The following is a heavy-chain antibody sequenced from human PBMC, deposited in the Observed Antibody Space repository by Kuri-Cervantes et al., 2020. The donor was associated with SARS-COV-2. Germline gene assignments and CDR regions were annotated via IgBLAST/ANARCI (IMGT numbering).Heavy chain of an antibody. J-gene: IGHJ4*02. CDR2: ISSAGTYI. CDR1: GFTFSNYA. D-gene: IGHD3-22*01. CDR3: ARDQDPHLITVVYFDF. Sequence: GESLKISCAASGFTFSNYAMNWVRQAPGKGLEWVSSISSAGTYIHYADSVKGRFTISRDIPKNSLFLEMNSLRAEDTAVYYCARDQDPHLITVVYFDFWGQGTLVTVSS. V-gene: IGHV3-21*01.